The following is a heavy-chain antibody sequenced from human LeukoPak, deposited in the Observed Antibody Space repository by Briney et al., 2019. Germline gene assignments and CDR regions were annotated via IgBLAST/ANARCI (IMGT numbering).Heavy chain of an antibody. CDR1: GFTFSSYA. V-gene: IGHV3-23*01. D-gene: IGHD6-19*01. CDR3: AKDSSGWYGGNWFDP. J-gene: IGHJ5*02. Sequence: PGGSLRLSCVASGFTFSSYAMSWVRQAPGKGLEWVSAISGSGGSTYYADSVKGRFTISRDNSKNTLYLQMNSLRAEDTAVYYCAKDSSGWYGGNWFDPWGQGTLVTVSS. CDR2: ISGSGGST.